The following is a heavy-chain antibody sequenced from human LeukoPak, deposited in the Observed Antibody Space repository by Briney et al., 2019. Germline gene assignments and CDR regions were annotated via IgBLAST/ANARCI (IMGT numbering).Heavy chain of an antibody. CDR3: ARPRYGSYFDY. CDR2: ISAYNGNT. CDR1: GYTFTSYR. V-gene: IGHV1-18*01. J-gene: IGHJ4*02. D-gene: IGHD5-18*01. Sequence: ASVKLCCYSSGYTFTSYRIRWVRQAPGQALDWMGWISAYNGNTNYAQKLQGRVTMTTDTSTSTAYMDLRSLKSDDTAVYYCARPRYGSYFDYWGQGTLVTVSS.